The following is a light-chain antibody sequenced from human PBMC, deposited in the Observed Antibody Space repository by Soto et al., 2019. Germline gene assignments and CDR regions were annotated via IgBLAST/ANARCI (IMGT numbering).Light chain of an antibody. CDR2: DVS. CDR1: SGDVGGYNY. V-gene: IGLV2-14*01. CDR3: RSYTSSSTRV. Sequence: QSVLTQPASVSGSPGQSITIACTGTSGDVGGYNYVSWYQQHPGKAPKLMIYDVSNRPSGVSNRFSGSKSGNTASLTISGLQAEDEADYYCRSYTSSSTRVFGTGTKVTVL. J-gene: IGLJ1*01.